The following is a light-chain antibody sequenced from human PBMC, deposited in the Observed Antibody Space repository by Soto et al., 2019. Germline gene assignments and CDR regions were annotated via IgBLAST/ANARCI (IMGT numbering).Light chain of an antibody. CDR2: DAS. V-gene: IGKV1-39*01. CDR3: QQCYSNPWT. Sequence: DIQMTQCPSSLPASVGDRVTITCRASQSINTYVDWYQQKAGNAPKLLIYDASSLQSGVPSRFSGGGSGTEFTLTIASLQPEDFATYYCQQCYSNPWTFGQGTKVDIK. CDR1: QSINTY. J-gene: IGKJ1*01.